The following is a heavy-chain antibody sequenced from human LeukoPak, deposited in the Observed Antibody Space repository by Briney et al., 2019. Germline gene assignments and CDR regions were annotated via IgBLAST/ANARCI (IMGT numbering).Heavy chain of an antibody. J-gene: IGHJ5*02. D-gene: IGHD2-2*01. CDR3: ARRLTQYDCFDP. Sequence: SQTLSLTCALSGDSVSSNSVIWNWIRQSPSRGLEWLGRTYYRSTWYNDYAVSVRGRITVNPDTSKNQFSLHLNSVTPEDTAVYYCARRLTQYDCFDPWGQGILVTV. V-gene: IGHV6-1*01. CDR1: GDSVSSNSVI. CDR2: TYYRSTWYN.